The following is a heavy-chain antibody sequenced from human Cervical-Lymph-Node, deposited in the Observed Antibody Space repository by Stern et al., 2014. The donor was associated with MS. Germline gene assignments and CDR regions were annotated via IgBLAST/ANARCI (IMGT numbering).Heavy chain of an antibody. Sequence: VQLVQSGAEVKKPGESLKISCQGSGYSFSTYWIGWVRQMPGKGLEWMGIIYPGDSDTRYSPSFQGQVTMSADKSISTAYLQWSGLRVSDTATYYCARLRGAQRADFDYWGHGTLVTVSS. D-gene: IGHD1-1*01. CDR3: ARLRGAQRADFDY. CDR2: IYPGDSDT. CDR1: GYSFSTYW. J-gene: IGHJ4*01. V-gene: IGHV5-51*01.